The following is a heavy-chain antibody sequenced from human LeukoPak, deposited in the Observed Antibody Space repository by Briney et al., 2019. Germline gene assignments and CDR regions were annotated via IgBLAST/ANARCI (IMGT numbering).Heavy chain of an antibody. CDR3: ARDTRGDITLYYYYGMDV. D-gene: IGHD1-14*01. J-gene: IGHJ6*02. V-gene: IGHV3-21*01. CDR1: GFTFSSYS. CDR2: ISSSSSYI. Sequence: GGSLRLSCAASGFTFSSYSMNWVRQAPGKGLEWVSSISSSSSYIYYADSVKGRFTISRDNAKNSLYLQMNSLRAEDTAVYYCARDTRGDITLYYYYGMDVWGQGTTVTVSS.